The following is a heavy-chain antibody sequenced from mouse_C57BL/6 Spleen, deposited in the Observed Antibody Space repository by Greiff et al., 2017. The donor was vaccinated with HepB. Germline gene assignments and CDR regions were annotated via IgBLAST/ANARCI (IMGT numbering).Heavy chain of an antibody. CDR2: IYPSDSET. V-gene: IGHV1-61*01. J-gene: IGHJ3*01. CDR3: ARDWDGEGFAY. CDR1: GYTFTSYW. Sequence: QVHVKQPGAELVRPGSSVKLSCKASGYTFTSYWMDWVKQRPGQGLEWIGNIYPSDSETHYNQKFKDKATLTVDKSSSTAYMQLSSLTSEDSAVYYCARDWDGEGFAYWGQGTLVTVSA. D-gene: IGHD4-1*01.